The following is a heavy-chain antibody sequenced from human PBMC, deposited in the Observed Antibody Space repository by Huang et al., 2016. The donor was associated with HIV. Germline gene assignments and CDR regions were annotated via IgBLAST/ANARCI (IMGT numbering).Heavy chain of an antibody. D-gene: IGHD6-13*01. CDR3: ARGGPYSRDYYYYGMDV. CDR2: IHYSGST. J-gene: IGHJ6*02. V-gene: IGHV4-59*01. Sequence: QVQLQESCPGLVKPSETLSLPCTVSGGSISSYYWSWIRQPPGKGLECIGYIHYSGSTNYNPSLKSRVTTSVDTSKNQFFLKLSSVTAADTAVYYCARGGPYSRDYYYYGMDVWGQGTTVTVSS. CDR1: GGSISSYY.